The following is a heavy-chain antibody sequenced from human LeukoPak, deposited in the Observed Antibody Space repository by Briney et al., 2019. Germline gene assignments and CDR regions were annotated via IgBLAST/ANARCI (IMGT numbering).Heavy chain of an antibody. V-gene: IGHV4-61*02. CDR2: IYTSGST. J-gene: IGHJ4*02. CDR3: ARSVDILTGYYPTYYFDY. Sequence: PSQTLSLTCTVSGGSISSGSYYWSWIRQPAGKGLEWIGRIYTSGSTNYNPSLKSRVTISVDTSKNQFSLKLSSVTAADTAVYYCARSVDILTGYYPTYYFDYWGQGTLVTVSS. CDR1: GGSISSGSYY. D-gene: IGHD3-9*01.